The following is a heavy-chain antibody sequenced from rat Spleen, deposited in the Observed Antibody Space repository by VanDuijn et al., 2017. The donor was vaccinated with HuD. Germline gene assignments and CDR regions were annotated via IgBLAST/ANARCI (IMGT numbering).Heavy chain of an antibody. CDR1: GFTFSDYY. CDR2: IIYDASST. Sequence: EVQLVESGGGLVQPGRSLKLSCATSGFTFSDYYMAWVRQAPTKGLEWVAMIIYDASSTYYRDSVKGRFTISRDNTKSTLYLQMDSLRSEDTATYYCATPTPGIPFTYWGQGTLVTVSS. D-gene: IGHD1-4*01. V-gene: IGHV5-7*01. J-gene: IGHJ3*01. CDR3: ATPTPGIPFTY.